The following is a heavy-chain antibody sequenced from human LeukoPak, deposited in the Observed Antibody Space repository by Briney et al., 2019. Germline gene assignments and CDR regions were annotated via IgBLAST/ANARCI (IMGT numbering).Heavy chain of an antibody. CDR2: ISDSGRST. CDR3: AKGQRWELPLDF. D-gene: IGHD2-15*01. Sequence: GGSLRLSRAASGFTFSRYAMTWVRQAPGKGLEGVSAISDSGRSTYYADSVKGRFTISRDVSKSTLYLPMNSLRGEDTALYYCAKGQRWELPLDFWGQGTLVTVSS. V-gene: IGHV3-23*01. J-gene: IGHJ4*02. CDR1: GFTFSRYA.